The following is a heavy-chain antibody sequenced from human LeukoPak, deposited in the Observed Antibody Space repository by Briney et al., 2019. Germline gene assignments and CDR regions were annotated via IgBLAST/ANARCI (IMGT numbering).Heavy chain of an antibody. CDR2: ISAYNGNT. D-gene: IGHD3-9*01. J-gene: IGHJ4*02. V-gene: IGHV1-18*01. CDR3: ARDLLQYFDWLTMAGY. CDR1: GYTFTSYG. Sequence: ASVKVSCKASGYTFTSYGINWVRQAPGQGLEWMGWISAYNGNTKYAQRLQGRVTMPTDTSTTTAYVELRSLRSDDTAVYYCARDLLQYFDWLTMAGYWGQGTLVSVSS.